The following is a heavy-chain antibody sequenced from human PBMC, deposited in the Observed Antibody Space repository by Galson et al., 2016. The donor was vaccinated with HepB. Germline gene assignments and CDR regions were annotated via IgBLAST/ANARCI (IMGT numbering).Heavy chain of an antibody. J-gene: IGHJ5*02. Sequence: SLRLSCAASGFAFSHYDMNWVRQAPGKGLEWISFVTGNSHTIYYADSVKGRFTISRDNAKNSLFLQMNSLRAEDTAVYYCARDLFLGGPVRDPWGQGTLVIVSS. CDR2: VTGNSHTI. V-gene: IGHV3-48*01. CDR3: ARDLFLGGPVRDP. CDR1: GFAFSHYD. D-gene: IGHD3-16*01.